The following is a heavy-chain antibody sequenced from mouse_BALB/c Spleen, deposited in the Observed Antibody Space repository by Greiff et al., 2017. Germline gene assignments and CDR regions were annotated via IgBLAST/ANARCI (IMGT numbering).Heavy chain of an antibody. V-gene: IGHV14-3*02. CDR3: ARGGAAY. CDR1: GFSIKDYY. D-gene: IGHD1-1*02. Sequence: EVQLQQSGAELVQPGASVKLSCTASGFSIKDYYMHWVKQRPEQGLEWIGRIDPANGTAKYDPKFQGKATITADTSSNTAYLQLSSLTSEDTAVYYCARGGAAYWGQGTLVTVSA. J-gene: IGHJ3*01. CDR2: IDPANGTA.